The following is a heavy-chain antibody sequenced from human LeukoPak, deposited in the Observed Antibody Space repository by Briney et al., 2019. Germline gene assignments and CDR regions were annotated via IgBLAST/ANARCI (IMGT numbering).Heavy chain of an antibody. CDR1: GFTVSSNY. D-gene: IGHD3-10*01. J-gene: IGHJ3*02. CDR3: AGDRDSSGAFDI. Sequence: GGSLRLSCATSGFTVSSNYMSWVRQAPGKGLEWVSVIYSGGKTYYADSVKGRFTISRDNSKNTLYLQMNSLRAEDTALYYCAGDRDSSGAFDIWGQGTMVTVSS. V-gene: IGHV3-53*01. CDR2: IYSGGKT.